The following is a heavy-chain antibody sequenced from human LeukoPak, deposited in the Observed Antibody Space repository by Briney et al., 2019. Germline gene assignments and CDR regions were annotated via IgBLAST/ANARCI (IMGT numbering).Heavy chain of an antibody. D-gene: IGHD6-19*01. CDR1: GFTFSSFA. V-gene: IGHV3-23*01. J-gene: IGHJ4*02. CDR3: AKGGGWLYYFDY. Sequence: GGSLRLSCAASGFTFSSFAMNWVRQAPGKGLEWVSAISDSGGSRYHADSVKGRFTISRDNAKNTVYLQMNSLRVEDTAVYYCAKGGGWLYYFDYWGQGSLVSVSS. CDR2: ISDSGGSR.